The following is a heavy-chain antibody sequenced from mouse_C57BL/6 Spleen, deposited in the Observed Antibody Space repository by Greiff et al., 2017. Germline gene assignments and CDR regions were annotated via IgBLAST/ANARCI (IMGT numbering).Heavy chain of an antibody. CDR3: VRQEIYYGNYEGGYYAMDY. D-gene: IGHD2-1*01. CDR1: GFSFNTYA. CDR2: IRSKSINYAT. J-gene: IGHJ4*01. Sequence: EVMLVESGGGLVQPKGSLKLSCAASGFSFNTYAMNWVRQAPGKGLEWVARIRSKSINYATYYADSVKDRFTISRDDSESMLYLQMNNLKTEDTAMYYCVRQEIYYGNYEGGYYAMDYWGQGTSVTVSS. V-gene: IGHV10-1*01.